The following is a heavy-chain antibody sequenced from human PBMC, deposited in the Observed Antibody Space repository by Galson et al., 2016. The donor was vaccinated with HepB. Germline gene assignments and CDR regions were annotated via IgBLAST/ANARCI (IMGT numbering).Heavy chain of an antibody. CDR2: VYHSGST. J-gene: IGHJ4*02. V-gene: IGHV4-4*02. CDR3: ARDWGQGGYDLLDY. CDR1: GGSISSSNW. Sequence: SETLSLTCAVSGGSISSSNWWSWVRQPPGKGLEWIGEVYHSGSTNYNPSLKSRVTMSVDKSKNQFSLKLSSVTAADTAVYYCARDWGQGGYDLLDYWGQGTLVTVSS. D-gene: IGHD5-12*01.